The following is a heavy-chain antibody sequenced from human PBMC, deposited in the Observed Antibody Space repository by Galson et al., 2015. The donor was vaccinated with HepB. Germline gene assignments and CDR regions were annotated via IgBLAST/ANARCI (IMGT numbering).Heavy chain of an antibody. CDR1: GFTFSSYA. V-gene: IGHV3-23*01. CDR3: TKVGVAFDY. CDR2: ISGSDGST. Sequence: SLRLSCAASGFTFSSYAMGWVRQAPGKGLEWVSAISGSDGSTYYADSVKGRFTISRDNSKNTLYLQMNSLRAEGTAVYYCTKVGVAFDYWGQGTLVTVSS. J-gene: IGHJ4*02.